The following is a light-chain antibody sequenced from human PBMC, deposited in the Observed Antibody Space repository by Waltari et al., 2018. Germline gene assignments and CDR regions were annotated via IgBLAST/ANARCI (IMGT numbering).Light chain of an antibody. CDR3: QQYDNLPSYT. Sequence: DIQMTQSPSSLSASVGDRVTITCQACQDISNYLNWYQQKPGKTPKLLIYDASNLETGVPSRFSGSGSGTDFTFTISSLQPEDIATYYCQQYDNLPSYTFGQGTKLEIK. V-gene: IGKV1-33*01. J-gene: IGKJ2*01. CDR2: DAS. CDR1: QDISNY.